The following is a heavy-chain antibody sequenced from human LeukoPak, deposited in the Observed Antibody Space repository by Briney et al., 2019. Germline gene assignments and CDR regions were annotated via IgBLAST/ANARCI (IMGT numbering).Heavy chain of an antibody. J-gene: IGHJ4*02. CDR1: GGSISTYF. CDR3: ARHKSSGTYPLDY. Sequence: PSETLSLTCTVSGGSISTYFWSWIRQPPEKGLEWIGHIYFSGSTNYNPSLKSRVTISVDTSKNQFSLKLSSVTAADTAVYYCARHKSSGTYPLDYWGQGTLVTVSS. D-gene: IGHD1-26*01. CDR2: IYFSGST. V-gene: IGHV4-59*08.